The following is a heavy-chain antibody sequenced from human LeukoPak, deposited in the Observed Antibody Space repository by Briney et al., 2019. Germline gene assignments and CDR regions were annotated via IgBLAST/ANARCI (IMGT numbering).Heavy chain of an antibody. CDR2: INPRGGST. D-gene: IGHD6-25*01. J-gene: IGHJ4*02. Sequence: ASVKVSCKASGYSVTSYYMHWMRQAPGQGPEWMGIINPRGGSTDYAQKFQGRITMTSDTSTSTIYMELNSLSSDDAAAYFCARVGGAAATADSWGQGTLVSVSS. CDR3: ARVGGAAATADS. V-gene: IGHV1-46*01. CDR1: GYSVTSYY.